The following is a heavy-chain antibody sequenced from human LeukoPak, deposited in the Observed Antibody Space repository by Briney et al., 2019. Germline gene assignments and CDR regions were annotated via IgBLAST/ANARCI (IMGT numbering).Heavy chain of an antibody. CDR1: GSISSYY. Sequence: SETLSLTCIVSGSISSYYWTWIRQPPGKGLEWIGHSYFTGNPNYNPSLKSRVTISVDPPKNQFSPKLTSVTAADTAVYYCAGLRSTVAWASFDYWGQGILVTVSS. V-gene: IGHV4-59*08. CDR3: AGLRSTVAWASFDY. J-gene: IGHJ4*02. D-gene: IGHD4-23*01. CDR2: SYFTGNP.